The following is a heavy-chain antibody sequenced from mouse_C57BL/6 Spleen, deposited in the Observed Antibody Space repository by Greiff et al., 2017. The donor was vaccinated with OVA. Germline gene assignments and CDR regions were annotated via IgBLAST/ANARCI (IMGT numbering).Heavy chain of an antibody. CDR1: GFSFNTYA. CDR2: IRSKSNNYAT. J-gene: IGHJ3*01. CDR3: VRHDYDVPFAY. Sequence: EVQRVESGGGLVQPKGSLKLSCAASGFSFNTYAMNWVRQAPGKGLEWVARIRSKSNNYATYYADSVKDRFTISRDDSESMLYLQMNNLKTEDTAMYYCVRHDYDVPFAYWGQGTLVTVSA. D-gene: IGHD2-4*01. V-gene: IGHV10-1*01.